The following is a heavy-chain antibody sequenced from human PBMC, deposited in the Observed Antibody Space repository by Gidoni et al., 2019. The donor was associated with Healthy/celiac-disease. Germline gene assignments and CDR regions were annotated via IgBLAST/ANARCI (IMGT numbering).Heavy chain of an antibody. Sequence: EVQLLESGGGLVQPGGSLRLSCAASGFTFSSYAMSWVRPAPGKGLEWVSAISGSGGSTYYADSVKGRFTISRDNSKNTLYLQMNSLRAEDTAVYYCAKDGYFDWLLRYWGQGTLVTVSS. V-gene: IGHV3-23*01. CDR2: ISGSGGST. CDR1: GFTFSSYA. J-gene: IGHJ4*02. CDR3: AKDGYFDWLLRY. D-gene: IGHD3-9*01.